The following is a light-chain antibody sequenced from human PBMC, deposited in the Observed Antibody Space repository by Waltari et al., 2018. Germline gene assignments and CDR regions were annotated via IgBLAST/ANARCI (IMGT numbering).Light chain of an antibody. V-gene: IGKV3-11*01. CDR1: QSVSSA. CDR2: DAS. J-gene: IGKJ1*01. CDR3: QQRSNWPWT. Sequence: EIVLTQSPATLSLSPGERATLSCRASQSVSSALAWYLQTPGQAPRLLLYDASNGATGIPARLSGSGSGTDFTLTISSLEPEDFAVYYCQQRSNWPWTFGQGTKVEIK.